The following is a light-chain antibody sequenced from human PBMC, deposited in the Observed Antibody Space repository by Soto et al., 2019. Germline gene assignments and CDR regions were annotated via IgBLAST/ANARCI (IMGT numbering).Light chain of an antibody. V-gene: IGKV3-20*01. CDR2: AAS. CDR3: QQYGGSPRT. Sequence: EFVLTQSPGTLSLSPGERATLSCRASQSFRGLLAWYQQKPGQAPRLLIYAASSRATGISDRFSASGSGTDFTLTISRLEPEDFAVYYCQQYGGSPRTFGQGTKVDIK. J-gene: IGKJ1*01. CDR1: QSFRGL.